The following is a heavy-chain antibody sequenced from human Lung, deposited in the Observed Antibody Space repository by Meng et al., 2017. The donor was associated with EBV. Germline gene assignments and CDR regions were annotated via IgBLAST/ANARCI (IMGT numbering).Heavy chain of an antibody. J-gene: IGHJ4*02. CDR3: ARDPDQFGSGYFGY. CDR2: MSGSGSTI. CDR1: GFTFSDYY. V-gene: IGHV3-11*01. Sequence: QVQLVESGGRWVKPGECLRVSCAASGFTFSDYYMNWIRQAPGNGLEWVSYMSGSGSTISYADSVKGRFTISRDNSKNSLYLQMNSLTTDDTAVYYCARDPDQFGSGYFGYWGRGTLVTVSS. D-gene: IGHD3-10*01.